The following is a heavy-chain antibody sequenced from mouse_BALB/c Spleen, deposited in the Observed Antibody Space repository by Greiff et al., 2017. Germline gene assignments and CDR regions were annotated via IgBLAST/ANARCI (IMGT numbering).Heavy chain of an antibody. J-gene: IGHJ4*01. CDR2: IWTGGGT. CDR3: VRDQRGYAMDY. Sequence: VKLEESGPGLVAPSQSLSITCTVSGFSLTSYDISWIRQPPGKGLEWLGVIWTGGGTNYNSAFMSRLSISKDNSKSQVFLKMNSLQTDDTAIYYCVRDQRGYAMDYWGQGTSVTVSS. CDR1: GFSLTSYD. V-gene: IGHV2-9-2*01.